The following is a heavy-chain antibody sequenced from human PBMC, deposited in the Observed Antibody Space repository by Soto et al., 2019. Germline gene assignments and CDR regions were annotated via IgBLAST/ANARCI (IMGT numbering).Heavy chain of an antibody. CDR2: ISGSSRHI. J-gene: IGHJ1*01. D-gene: IGHD1-26*01. Sequence: EVQLVESGGGLVKPGGSLRLSCAASGFTFSSYSMNWVRQAPGKGLEWVSSISGSSRHIYSADSVKGRFTISRDNAKNSLYLQMNSLRAEYTAVYYCARDPSDLWEPDQYFQYWGQGALVTVSS. V-gene: IGHV3-21*01. CDR1: GFTFSSYS. CDR3: ARDPSDLWEPDQYFQY.